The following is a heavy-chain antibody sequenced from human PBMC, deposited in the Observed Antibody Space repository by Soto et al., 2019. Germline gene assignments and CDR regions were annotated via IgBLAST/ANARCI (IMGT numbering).Heavy chain of an antibody. CDR1: GYSFTSYW. J-gene: IGHJ6*02. Sequence: GESLKISCKGSGYSFTSYWIGWVRQMPGKGLEWMGIIYPGDSDTRYSPSFQGQVTISADKSISTAYLQWSSLKASDTAMYYCARHGLGYGDPYYYYGMDVWGQGTTVTVS. V-gene: IGHV5-51*01. D-gene: IGHD4-17*01. CDR3: ARHGLGYGDPYYYYGMDV. CDR2: IYPGDSDT.